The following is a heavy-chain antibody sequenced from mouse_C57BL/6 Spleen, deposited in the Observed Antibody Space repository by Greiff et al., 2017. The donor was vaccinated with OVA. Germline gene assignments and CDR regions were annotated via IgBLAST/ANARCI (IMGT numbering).Heavy chain of an antibody. V-gene: IGHV1-80*01. J-gene: IGHJ1*03. CDR3: ARFDYSSIV. CDR1: GYAFSSYW. CDR2: IYPGDGDT. D-gene: IGHD2-5*01. Sequence: VKLMESGAELVKPGASVKISCKASGYAFSSYWMNWVKQRPGTGLEWIGQIYPGDGDTNSNGKFKGKATLTADKSSRTAYMQLSSLTSEDSAVYFCARFDYSSIVWGTGTTVTVSS.